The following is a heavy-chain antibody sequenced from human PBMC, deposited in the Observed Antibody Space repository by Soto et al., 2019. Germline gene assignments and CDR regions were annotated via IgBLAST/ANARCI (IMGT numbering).Heavy chain of an antibody. Sequence: EVPLVESGGGLVQPGGSLKLSCAASGFTFSGSAMHWVRQASGKGLEWVGRIRSKANSYATAYAASVKGRFTISRDDSKNTAYLQMNSLKTEDTAVYYCTRPVTTDYWGQGTLVTVSS. V-gene: IGHV3-73*01. CDR1: GFTFSGSA. D-gene: IGHD4-17*01. CDR2: IRSKANSYAT. CDR3: TRPVTTDY. J-gene: IGHJ4*02.